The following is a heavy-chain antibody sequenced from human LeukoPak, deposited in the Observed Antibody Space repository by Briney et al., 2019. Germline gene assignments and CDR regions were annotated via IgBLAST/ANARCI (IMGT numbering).Heavy chain of an antibody. CDR1: GGSFSGYY. J-gene: IGHJ4*02. V-gene: IGHV4-34*01. Sequence: SETLSLTCAVYGGSFSGYYWSWIRQPPGKGLEWIGEINHSGSTNYNPSLKSRVTIPVDTSKNQFSLKLSSVTAADTAVYYCARGLRTVTTAFGYWGQGTLVTVSS. D-gene: IGHD4-17*01. CDR3: ARGLRTVTTAFGY. CDR2: INHSGST.